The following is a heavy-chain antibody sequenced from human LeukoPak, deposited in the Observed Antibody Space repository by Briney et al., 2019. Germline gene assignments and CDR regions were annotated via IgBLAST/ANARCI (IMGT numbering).Heavy chain of an antibody. CDR2: INPSGGST. V-gene: IGHV1-46*01. J-gene: IGHJ4*02. CDR1: GYTFTSYY. D-gene: IGHD3-10*01. Sequence: GASVKVSCKASGYTFTSYYMHWVRQAPGQGLEWMGIINPSGGSTNYAQKLQGRVTMTTDTSTSTAYMELRSLRSDDTAVYYCARVLDYYGSGSYYNEFDYWGQGTLVTVSS. CDR3: ARVLDYYGSGSYYNEFDY.